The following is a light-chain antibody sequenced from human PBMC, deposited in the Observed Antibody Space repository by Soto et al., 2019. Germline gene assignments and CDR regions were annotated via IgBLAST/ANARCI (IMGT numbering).Light chain of an antibody. J-gene: IGKJ5*01. Sequence: AIQLTQSPSSLSASVGDRVTITCRASQGISSALAWYQQKPGKAPKLLIYDASNFESGVPSRFSGSGSGTDFTLTISSLQPEDFATYYCQQFNSYLLAFGQGTRLEIK. CDR2: DAS. V-gene: IGKV1-13*02. CDR1: QGISSA. CDR3: QQFNSYLLA.